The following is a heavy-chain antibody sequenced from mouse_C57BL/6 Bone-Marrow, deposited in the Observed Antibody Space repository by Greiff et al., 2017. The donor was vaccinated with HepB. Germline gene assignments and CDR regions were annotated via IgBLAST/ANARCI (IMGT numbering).Heavy chain of an antibody. CDR1: GYTFTSYW. CDR3: AIPPG. Sequence: QVQLQQPGAELVKPGASVKLSCKASGYTFTSYWMQWVKQRPGQGLEWIGEIDPSDSYTNYNQKFKGKATLTVDTSSSTAYMQLSSLTSEDSAVYYCAIPPGWGQGTTLTVSS. V-gene: IGHV1-50*01. CDR2: IDPSDSYT. J-gene: IGHJ2*01.